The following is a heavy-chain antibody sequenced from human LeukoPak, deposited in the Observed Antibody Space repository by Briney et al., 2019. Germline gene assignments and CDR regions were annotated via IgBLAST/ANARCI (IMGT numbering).Heavy chain of an antibody. CDR3: ARDMGGDTPYFDY. CDR1: GSTFSSYG. CDR2: IWYDGSNK. V-gene: IGHV3-33*01. D-gene: IGHD3-16*01. J-gene: IGHJ4*02. Sequence: GGSLRLSCAASGSTFSSYGMHWVRQAPGRGLEWVAVIWYDGSNKYYGDSVKGRFTISRDNSKNTLYLQMNSLRAEDTAVYYCARDMGGDTPYFDYWGQGTLVTVSS.